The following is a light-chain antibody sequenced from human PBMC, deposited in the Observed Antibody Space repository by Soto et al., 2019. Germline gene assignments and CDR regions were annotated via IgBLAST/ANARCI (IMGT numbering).Light chain of an antibody. J-gene: IGLJ1*01. CDR1: SSDVGGYNY. CDR3: SSYTSNSTYI. CDR2: EVN. Sequence: QSALTQPASVSGSPGQSITISCTGTSSDVGGYNYVSWYQQHPGKAPKLMLYEVNNRPSGVSNRFSGSKSGNTASLTISGLQAEDEADYYCSSYTSNSTYIFGAGTKVTVL. V-gene: IGLV2-14*01.